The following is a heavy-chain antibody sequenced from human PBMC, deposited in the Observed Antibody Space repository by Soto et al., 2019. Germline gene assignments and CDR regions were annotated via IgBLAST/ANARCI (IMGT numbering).Heavy chain of an antibody. CDR1: GCTFSSYA. V-gene: IGHV1-69*13. Sequence: APVKVSCKASGCTFSSYAISLLRQAPGQGLEWMGGIIPIFGTANYAQKFQGRVTITADESTSTAYMELSSLRSEDTAVYYCARGVTTFYYYGMDVWGQGTTVTVSS. CDR2: IIPIFGTA. CDR3: ARGVTTFYYYGMDV. D-gene: IGHD3-9*01. J-gene: IGHJ6*02.